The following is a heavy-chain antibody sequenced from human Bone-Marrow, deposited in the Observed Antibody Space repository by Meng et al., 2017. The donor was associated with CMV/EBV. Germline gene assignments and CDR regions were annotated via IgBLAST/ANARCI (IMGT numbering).Heavy chain of an antibody. J-gene: IGHJ5*02. CDR3: AKGRAWFDP. Sequence: LSLTCTVSGGSISSFYWSWIRQPAGKGLEWIGRIYTSGSTNYNPSLQSRVTMSVDTSKNHFSLRLTSVTAADTAVYYCAKGRAWFDPWGQGTLVTVSS. CDR1: GGSISSFY. V-gene: IGHV4-4*07. CDR2: IYTSGST.